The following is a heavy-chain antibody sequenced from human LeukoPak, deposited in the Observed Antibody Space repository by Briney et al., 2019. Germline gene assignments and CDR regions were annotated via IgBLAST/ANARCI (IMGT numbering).Heavy chain of an antibody. V-gene: IGHV3-23*01. J-gene: IGHJ5*02. Sequence: GGSLRLSCAASAFTFGNYAMNWVRQAPGKGLEWVSGLSGSGGSTYYADSVKGRFTISRDNSKNTLYLQMNSLRAEDTAVYYCAKDNSGSYPNWFDPWGQGTLVTVSS. CDR2: LSGSGGST. D-gene: IGHD1-26*01. CDR3: AKDNSGSYPNWFDP. CDR1: AFTFGNYA.